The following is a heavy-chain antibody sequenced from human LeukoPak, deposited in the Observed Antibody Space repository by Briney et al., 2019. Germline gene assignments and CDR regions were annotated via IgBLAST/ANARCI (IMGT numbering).Heavy chain of an antibody. CDR1: GYCFTSYW. CDR2: IYPGDSDT. J-gene: IGHJ3*02. CDR3: ARRNIGSWPDAFDI. D-gene: IGHD1-26*01. V-gene: IGHV5-51*03. Sequence: GAALQISSKGSGYCFTSYWIGWVRPMPGKGLGWMGIIYPGDSDTRYSPSFQGQVTISADKSISTAYLQWSSLKASDTAMYYCARRNIGSWPDAFDIWGQGTMVTVSS.